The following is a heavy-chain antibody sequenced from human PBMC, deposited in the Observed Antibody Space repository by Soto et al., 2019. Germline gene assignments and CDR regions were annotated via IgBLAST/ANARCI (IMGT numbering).Heavy chain of an antibody. J-gene: IGHJ5*02. CDR2: ISTSGTTM. D-gene: IGHD6-13*01. Sequence: GSLRLSCAASGFTFTDYYMSWIRQAPGKGLEWVSYISTSGTTMYYADSVKGRFTISRDNAKNSLYLQMNSLRPGDTALYYCAKVASTSWYHRWFDPWGQGTLVTVSS. V-gene: IGHV3-11*01. CDR1: GFTFTDYY. CDR3: AKVASTSWYHRWFDP.